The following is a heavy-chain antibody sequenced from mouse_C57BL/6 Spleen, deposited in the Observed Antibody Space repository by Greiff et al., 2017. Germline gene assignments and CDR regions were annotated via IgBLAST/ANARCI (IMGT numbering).Heavy chain of an antibody. CDR1: GYTFTDYN. CDR3: ARGAYGNSWYFDV. V-gene: IGHV1-22*01. J-gene: IGHJ1*03. D-gene: IGHD2-1*01. CDR2: INPNNGGT. Sequence: VQLKQSGPELVKPGASVKMSCKASGYTFTDYNMHWVKQSHGKSLEWIGYINPNNGGTSYNQKFKGKATLTVNKSSSTAYMELRSLTSEDSAVYYCARGAYGNSWYFDVWGTGTTVTVSS.